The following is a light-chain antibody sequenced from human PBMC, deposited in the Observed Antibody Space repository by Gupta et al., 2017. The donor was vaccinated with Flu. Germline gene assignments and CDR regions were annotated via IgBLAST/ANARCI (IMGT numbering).Light chain of an antibody. CDR2: DAA. V-gene: IGKV3-11*01. Sequence: TPSPATLSLSPGERAPLSCRASQYVAESLAWYQQQPGQPPRLLIYDAAKRAAGIAARFSGSGSGTDFTLTITELEPADFAVYYCRQHIDWPPFTFGHGTKV. CDR1: QYVAES. CDR3: RQHIDWPPFT. J-gene: IGKJ3*01.